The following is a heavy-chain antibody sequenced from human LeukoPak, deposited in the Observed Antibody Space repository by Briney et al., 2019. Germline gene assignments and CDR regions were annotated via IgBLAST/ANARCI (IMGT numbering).Heavy chain of an antibody. D-gene: IGHD5-24*01. J-gene: IGHJ4*02. CDR3: ARGDGYNFFDY. Sequence: GGSLRLSCAVSGFSVTNNYMSWVRQAPGKGLEWVSVFYVGGATYYADSVKGRFTVSRDNSENTLYLQMKSLRAEDTAVYYCARGDGYNFFDYWGQGTLVTVSS. CDR2: FYVGGAT. CDR1: GFSVTNNY. V-gene: IGHV3-53*01.